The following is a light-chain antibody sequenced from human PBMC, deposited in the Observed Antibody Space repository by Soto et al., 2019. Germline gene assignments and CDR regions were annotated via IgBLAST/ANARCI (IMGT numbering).Light chain of an antibody. Sequence: QSALTQPPSASGSPGQSVTISCTGTSSDVGAYKYVSRYQQYPGKAPKLMIYEVTKRPSGVPHRFSGSKSGNTASLTVSGLHAEDEADYYCTSYVGNDIWVFGGGTQLTVL. V-gene: IGLV2-8*01. CDR3: TSYVGNDIWV. CDR2: EVT. J-gene: IGLJ3*02. CDR1: SSDVGAYKY.